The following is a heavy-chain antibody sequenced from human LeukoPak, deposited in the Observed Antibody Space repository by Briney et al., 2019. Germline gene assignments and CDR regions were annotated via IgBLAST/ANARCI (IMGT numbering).Heavy chain of an antibody. V-gene: IGHV3-23*01. J-gene: IGHJ4*02. Sequence: GGSLRLSCAASGFTFSSYAMSWVRQAPGKGLEWVTAISGSGGSTYYADSVKGRFTISRDNSKNTLYLQMNSLRAEDTAVYYCARDIGTKRIAAAGTVYWGQGTLVTVSS. D-gene: IGHD6-13*01. CDR2: ISGSGGST. CDR1: GFTFSSYA. CDR3: ARDIGTKRIAAAGTVY.